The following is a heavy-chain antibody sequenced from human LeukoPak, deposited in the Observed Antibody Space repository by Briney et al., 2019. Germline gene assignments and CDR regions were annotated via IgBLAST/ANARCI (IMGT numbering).Heavy chain of an antibody. V-gene: IGHV1-18*01. D-gene: IGHD3-22*01. CDR2: ISGYNGNT. CDR3: ARFSPYYYDSSGYTVLNYYYYYMDV. Sequence: GASVKVSCKASGYTFTSYGISWVRQAPGQGLEWMGWISGYNGNTNYAQKLQGRVTMTTDTSTSTAYMELRSLRSDDTAVYYCARFSPYYYDSSGYTVLNYYYYYMDVWGKGTTVTVSS. CDR1: GYTFTSYG. J-gene: IGHJ6*03.